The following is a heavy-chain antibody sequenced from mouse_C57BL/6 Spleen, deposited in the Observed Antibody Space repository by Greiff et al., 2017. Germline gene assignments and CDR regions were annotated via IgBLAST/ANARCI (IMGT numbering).Heavy chain of an antibody. CDR1: GYTFTDYY. CDR3: ARSGECLPYYSAMDY. Sequence: VKLVESGAELVRPGASVKLSCKASGYTFTDYYINWVKQRPGQGLEWIARIYPGSGNTYYNEKFKGKATLTAEKSSSTAYMQLSSLTSDDSAVYFCARSGECLPYYSAMDYWGQGTSVTVSS. CDR2: IYPGSGNT. D-gene: IGHD3-1*01. J-gene: IGHJ4*01. V-gene: IGHV1-76*01.